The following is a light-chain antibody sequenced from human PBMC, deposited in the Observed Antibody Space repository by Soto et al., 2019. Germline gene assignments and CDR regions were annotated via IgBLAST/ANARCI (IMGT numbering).Light chain of an antibody. Sequence: EIVMTQSPATLAVSPGDTATLSCRASQSLGGNLAWYQQKPGQAPRLLIFRASSRATGVPARFSASGTGTEFTLTISRLEPEDFAVYSCHQYGRSPRTFGQGTRLEIK. V-gene: IGKV3-20*01. CDR3: HQYGRSPRT. J-gene: IGKJ5*01. CDR2: RAS. CDR1: QSLGGN.